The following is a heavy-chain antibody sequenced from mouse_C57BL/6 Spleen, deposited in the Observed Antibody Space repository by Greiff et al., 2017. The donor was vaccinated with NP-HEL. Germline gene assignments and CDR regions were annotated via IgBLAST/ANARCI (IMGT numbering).Heavy chain of an antibody. J-gene: IGHJ4*01. CDR2: IWSGGST. CDR3: ARNDYSNSSYYAMDY. Sequence: VKLMESGPGLVQPSQSLSITCTVSGFSLTSYGVHWVRQSPGKGLEWLGVIWSGGSTDYNAAFISRLSISKDNSKSQVFFKMNSLQADDTAIYYCARNDYSNSSYYAMDYWGQGTSVTVSS. CDR1: GFSLTSYG. D-gene: IGHD2-5*01. V-gene: IGHV2-2*01.